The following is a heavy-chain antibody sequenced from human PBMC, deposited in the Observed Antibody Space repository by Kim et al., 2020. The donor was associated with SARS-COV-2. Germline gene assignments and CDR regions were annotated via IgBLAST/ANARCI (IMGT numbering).Heavy chain of an antibody. V-gene: IGHV3-33*01. CDR2: K. D-gene: IGHD3-10*01. J-gene: IGHJ4*02. Sequence: KYYADSVKGRFTISRDNSKNTLYLQMNSLRAEDTAVYYCARGLREAYFDYWGQGTLVTVSS. CDR3: ARGLREAYFDY.